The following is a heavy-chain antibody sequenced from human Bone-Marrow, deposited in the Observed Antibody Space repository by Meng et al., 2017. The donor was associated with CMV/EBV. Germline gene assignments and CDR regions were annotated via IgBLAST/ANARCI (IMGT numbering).Heavy chain of an antibody. D-gene: IGHD6-6*01. V-gene: IGHV1-2*02. CDR1: GYTFTGYY. CDR2: INPNSGGT. J-gene: IGHJ6*02. CDR3: ARVSDHTQLVDYYYYYGMDV. Sequence: ASVKVSCKASGYTFTGYYMHWVRQAPGQGLEWMGWINPNSGGTNYAQKLQGRVTMTRDTSISTASMELSRLRSDDTAVYYCARVSDHTQLVDYYYYYGMDVWGQGTTVTVSS.